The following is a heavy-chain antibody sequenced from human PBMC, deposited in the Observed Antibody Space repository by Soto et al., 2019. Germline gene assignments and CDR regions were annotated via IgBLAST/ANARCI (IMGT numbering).Heavy chain of an antibody. D-gene: IGHD3-10*01. CDR2: INHSGST. Sequence: QVQLQQWGAGLLKPSETLSLTCAVYGGSFSGYYWSWIRQPPGKGLEWIGEINHSGSTNYNPSLKRRVTISVDTSKSQFSLKLSSVTAADTAVYYCACGRGSYLGPYYYYYGMDVWGQGTTVTVSS. J-gene: IGHJ6*02. V-gene: IGHV4-34*01. CDR3: ACGRGSYLGPYYYYYGMDV. CDR1: GGSFSGYY.